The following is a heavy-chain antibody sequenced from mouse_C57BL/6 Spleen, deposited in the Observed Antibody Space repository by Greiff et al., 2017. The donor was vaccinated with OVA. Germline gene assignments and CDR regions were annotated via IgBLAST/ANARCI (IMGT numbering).Heavy chain of an antibody. CDR2: ISYDGSN. J-gene: IGHJ1*03. CDR3: ARGRNWYFDV. V-gene: IGHV3-6*01. CDR1: GYSITSGYY. Sequence: EVQLQESGPGLVKPSQSLSLTCSVTGYSITSGYYWNWIRQFPGNKLEWMGYISYDGSNNYNPSLKNRISITRDTSKKQFFLKLNSVTTEDTATYYWARGRNWYFDVWGTGTTVTVSS.